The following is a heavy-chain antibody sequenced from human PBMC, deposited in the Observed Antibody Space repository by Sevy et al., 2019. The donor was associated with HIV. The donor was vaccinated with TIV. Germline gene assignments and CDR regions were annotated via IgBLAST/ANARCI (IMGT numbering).Heavy chain of an antibody. J-gene: IGHJ4*02. D-gene: IGHD4-17*01. CDR1: GFTFSDYY. Sequence: LGGSLRLSCAASGFTFSDYYMSWIRQAPGKGLEWISYISAGSTYTNYADSVKGRFTISRDNAKNSLYLQMNSLRGEDTAVYYCARDRRNYGGQYFDYWGQGTLVTVSS. CDR3: ARDRRNYGGQYFDY. CDR2: ISAGSTYT. V-gene: IGHV3-11*06.